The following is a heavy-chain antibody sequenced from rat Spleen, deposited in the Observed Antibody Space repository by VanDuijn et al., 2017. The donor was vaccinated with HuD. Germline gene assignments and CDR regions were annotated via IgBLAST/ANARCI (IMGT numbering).Heavy chain of an antibody. D-gene: IGHD1-2*01. Sequence: EVQLVESGGGLVQPGRSLKLSCVASGFTFNNYWMTWIRQAPGKGLEWVASISYEGSSTYYRDSVKGRFTISRDNAKSTLYLQMDSLRSEDTATYYCASVAALHYFDYWGQGVMVTVSS. CDR2: ISYEGSST. V-gene: IGHV5-31*01. CDR3: ASVAALHYFDY. J-gene: IGHJ2*01. CDR1: GFTFNNYW.